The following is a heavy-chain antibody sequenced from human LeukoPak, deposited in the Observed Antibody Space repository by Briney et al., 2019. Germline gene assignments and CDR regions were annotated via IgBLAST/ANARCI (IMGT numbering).Heavy chain of an antibody. V-gene: IGHV4-34*01. CDR3: ARGFSSSSSRDAFDI. CDR1: GGSFSGYY. Sequence: PSETLSLTCAVYGGSFSGYYWSWIRQPPGKGLEWIGEINHSGSTNYNPSLKSRVTISVDTSKNQFSLKLSSVTAADTAVYYCARGFSSSSSRDAFDIWGQGTMVTVSS. CDR2: INHSGST. J-gene: IGHJ3*02. D-gene: IGHD6-13*01.